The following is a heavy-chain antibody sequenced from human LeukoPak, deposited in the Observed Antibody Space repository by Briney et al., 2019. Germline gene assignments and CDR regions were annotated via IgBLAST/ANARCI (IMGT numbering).Heavy chain of an antibody. CDR1: GDSVSSNSAA. V-gene: IGHV6-1*01. Sequence: SQTLSLTCAISGDSVSSNSAAWNWIRQSPSRGLEWPGRTYYRSKWYNDYAVSVKSRITINPDTSKNQFSLQLNSVTPEDTAVYYCARVGGSITGTTGWVGWFDPWGQGTLVTVSS. J-gene: IGHJ5*02. CDR3: ARVGGSITGTTGWVGWFDP. CDR2: TYYRSKWYN. D-gene: IGHD1-20*01.